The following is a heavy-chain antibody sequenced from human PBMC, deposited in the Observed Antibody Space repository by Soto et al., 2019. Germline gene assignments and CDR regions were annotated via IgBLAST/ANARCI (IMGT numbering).Heavy chain of an antibody. CDR1: GGSFSGYY. D-gene: IGHD4-17*01. CDR3: ARGPYGDYVLNYMDV. Sequence: PSETLSLTCAVYGGSFSGYYWSWIRQPPGKGLEWIGEINHSGSTNYNPSLKSRVTISVDTSKNQFSLKLSSVTAADTAVYYCARGPYGDYVLNYMDVWGKGTTVTVSS. CDR2: INHSGST. V-gene: IGHV4-34*01. J-gene: IGHJ6*03.